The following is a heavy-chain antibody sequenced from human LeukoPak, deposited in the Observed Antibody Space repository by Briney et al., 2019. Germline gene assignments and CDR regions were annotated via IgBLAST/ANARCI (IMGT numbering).Heavy chain of an antibody. CDR3: ARVWDFWTGYLDY. CDR2: ISSSSSTI. D-gene: IGHD3/OR15-3a*01. CDR1: GFTFSSYS. V-gene: IGHV3-48*04. Sequence: GGSLRVSCAASGFTFSSYSMNWVRQARGKGLEWVSYISSSSSTIYYADSVKGRFTISRDNAKNSLHLQMNSLRAEDTAVYYCARVWDFWTGYLDYWGQGTLVTVSS. J-gene: IGHJ4*02.